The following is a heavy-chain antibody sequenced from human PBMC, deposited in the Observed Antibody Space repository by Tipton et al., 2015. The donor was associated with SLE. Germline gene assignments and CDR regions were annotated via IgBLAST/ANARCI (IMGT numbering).Heavy chain of an antibody. CDR2: ITTSGTDI. J-gene: IGHJ3*02. CDR1: GFTFSTYS. Sequence: SLRLSCAASGFTFSTYSMSWIRQAPGKGLEWISYITTSGTDIFYADSVKGRFTMSRDNAKNSLYLQMNSLRAEDTATYYCAREKIATGGDAADIWGQGTLVTVS. V-gene: IGHV3-21*01. CDR3: AREKIATGGDAADI. D-gene: IGHD2-21*01.